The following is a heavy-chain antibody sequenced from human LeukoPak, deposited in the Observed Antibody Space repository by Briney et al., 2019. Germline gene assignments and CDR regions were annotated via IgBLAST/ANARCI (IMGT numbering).Heavy chain of an antibody. Sequence: GGSLRLSCAASGFTFSSYGMYWVRQAPGKGLEWLALIWYDGSNRYCADSVKGRFTISRDNSKNTLYLQMNSLRAEDTAVYYCASWRGSGSYGGYFDYWGQGTLVPVSS. J-gene: IGHJ4*02. CDR1: GFTFSSYG. D-gene: IGHD3-10*01. CDR2: IWYDGSNR. CDR3: ASWRGSGSYGGYFDY. V-gene: IGHV3-33*01.